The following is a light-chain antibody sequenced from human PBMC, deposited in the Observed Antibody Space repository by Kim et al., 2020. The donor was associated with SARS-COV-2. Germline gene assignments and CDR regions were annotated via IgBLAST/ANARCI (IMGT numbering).Light chain of an antibody. CDR2: WAS. V-gene: IGKV4-1*01. Sequence: DIVMTQSPDSLAVSLGERATINCKSSQSVLYSSNNKNYLAWYQQKPGQPPKLLIYWASTRESGVPDRFSSSGSGTDFTLTISSLLAEDVAFYYCQQYFSSPNTFGQGTKLEI. CDR3: QQYFSSPNT. J-gene: IGKJ2*01. CDR1: QSVLYSSNNKNY.